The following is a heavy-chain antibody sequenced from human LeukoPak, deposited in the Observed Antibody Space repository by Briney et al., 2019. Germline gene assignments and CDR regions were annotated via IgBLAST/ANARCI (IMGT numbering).Heavy chain of an antibody. CDR2: IYYSGST. V-gene: IGHV4-59*12. J-gene: IGHJ4*02. Sequence: SETLSLTCTVSGGSISSYYWSWIRQPPGKGLEWIGYIYYSGSTNYNPSLKSRVTISVDTSKNQFSLKLSSVTAADTAVYYCARELLWFGEFVLLSYSNFDYWGQGTLVTVSS. CDR1: GGSISSYY. CDR3: ARELLWFGEFVLLSYSNFDY. D-gene: IGHD3-10*01.